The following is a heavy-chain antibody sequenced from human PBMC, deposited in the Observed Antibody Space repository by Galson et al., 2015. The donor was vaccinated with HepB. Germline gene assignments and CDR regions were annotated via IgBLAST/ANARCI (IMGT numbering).Heavy chain of an antibody. D-gene: IGHD2-2*02. Sequence: SCKASGYTFSSYAISWVRQAPGQGLEWMGGIIPIFGTANYAQKFQGRVTITADESTSTAYMELSSLRSEDTAVYYCASIVVVPAAIIDGGNPYYYYGMDVWGQGTTVTVSS. J-gene: IGHJ6*02. CDR2: IIPIFGTA. V-gene: IGHV1-69*01. CDR3: ASIVVVPAAIIDGGNPYYYYGMDV. CDR1: GYTFSSYA.